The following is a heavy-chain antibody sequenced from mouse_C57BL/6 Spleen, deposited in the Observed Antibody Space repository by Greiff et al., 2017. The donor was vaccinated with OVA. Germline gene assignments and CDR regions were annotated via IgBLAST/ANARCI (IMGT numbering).Heavy chain of an antibody. J-gene: IGHJ2*01. Sequence: QVQLKQPGTELVKPGASVKLSCKASGYTFTSYWMHWVKQRPGQGLEWIGMIHPNSGSTNYSEKFKSKATLTVDKSSSTAYMQLSSLTSEDSAVYYCARFSGFGFDYWGQGTTLTVSS. CDR2: IHPNSGST. V-gene: IGHV1-64*01. CDR3: ARFSGFGFDY. CDR1: GYTFTSYW. D-gene: IGHD3-2*02.